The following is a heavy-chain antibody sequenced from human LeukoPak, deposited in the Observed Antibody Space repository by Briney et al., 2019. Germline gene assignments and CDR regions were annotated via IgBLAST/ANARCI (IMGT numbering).Heavy chain of an antibody. D-gene: IGHD3-9*01. CDR2: ISCTGGST. V-gene: IGHV3-23*01. CDR1: GFTFSSYG. J-gene: IGHJ4*02. Sequence: PGGSLRLSCAASGFTFSSYGMSWVRQAPGKGLEWVSAISCTGGSTYYADSVKGRFTISRDNSKNTLYLQMNSLRAEDTGVYYCAKSGDILTGYKQTLRPFDYWGQGTLVTVSS. CDR3: AKSGDILTGYKQTLRPFDY.